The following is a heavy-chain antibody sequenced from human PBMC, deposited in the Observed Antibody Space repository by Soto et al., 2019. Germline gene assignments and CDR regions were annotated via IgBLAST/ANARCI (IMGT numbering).Heavy chain of an antibody. CDR3: ARDPSSRRYYGMDV. Sequence: VQLVESGGGLVQPGGSLRLSCAASGFTFSSYSMNWVRQAPGKGLEWVSYISSSSSTIYYADSVKGRFTISRDNAKNSLYLQMNSLRDEDTAVYYCARDPSSRRYYGMDVWGQGTTGTVSS. CDR1: GFTFSSYS. D-gene: IGHD2-2*01. J-gene: IGHJ6*02. CDR2: ISSSSSTI. V-gene: IGHV3-48*02.